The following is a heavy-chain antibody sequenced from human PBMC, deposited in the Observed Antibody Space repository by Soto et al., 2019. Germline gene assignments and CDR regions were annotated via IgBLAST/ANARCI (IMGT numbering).Heavy chain of an antibody. Sequence: QVQLQESGPGLVKPSETLSLICAVSGYSISSGYYWGWIRQPPGKGLEWIGDIYHSGSTYYNPSLKSRVTISLDTSKHQFSLRLNSVTAADTAVYYCAKRRGIYDSSGYYNWFDPWGQGTLVTVSS. CDR2: IYHSGST. CDR1: GYSISSGYY. D-gene: IGHD3-22*01. CDR3: AKRRGIYDSSGYYNWFDP. J-gene: IGHJ5*02. V-gene: IGHV4-38-2*01.